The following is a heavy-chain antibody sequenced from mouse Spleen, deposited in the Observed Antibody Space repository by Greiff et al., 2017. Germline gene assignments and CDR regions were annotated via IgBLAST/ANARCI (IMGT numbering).Heavy chain of an antibody. J-gene: IGHJ4*01. CDR1: GFTFSSYT. CDR3: TRSTMITTDAMDY. D-gene: IGHD2-4*01. Sequence: EVQVVESGGGLVKPGGSLKLSCAASGFTFSSYTMSWVRQTPEKRLEWVATISSGGSYTYYPDSVKGRFTISRDNAKNTLYLQMSSLKSEDTAMYYCTRSTMITTDAMDYWGQGTSVTVSS. V-gene: IGHV5-6-4*01. CDR2: ISSGGSYT.